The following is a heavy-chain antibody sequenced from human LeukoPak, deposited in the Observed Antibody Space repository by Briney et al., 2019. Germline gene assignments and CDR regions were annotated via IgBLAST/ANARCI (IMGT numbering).Heavy chain of an antibody. Sequence: ASVKVSCKASGYTFTSYDINWVRQATGQGLEWMGWMNPNSGNTGYAQKFQGRVTITRNTSISTAYMELSSLRSEDTAVYYCARGGYCSSTSCSPSWFDPWGQGTLDTVSS. V-gene: IGHV1-8*03. J-gene: IGHJ5*02. CDR3: ARGGYCSSTSCSPSWFDP. D-gene: IGHD2-2*01. CDR1: GYTFTSYD. CDR2: MNPNSGNT.